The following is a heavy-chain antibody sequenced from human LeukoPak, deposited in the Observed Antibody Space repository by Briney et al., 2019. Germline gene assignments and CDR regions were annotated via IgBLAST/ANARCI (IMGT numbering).Heavy chain of an antibody. CDR2: IKQDGSEK. CDR1: GFTFSSYW. CDR3: ASFSGGTPYYFDY. J-gene: IGHJ4*02. Sequence: PGGSLRLSCAASGFTFSSYWMSWVRQAPGKGLEWVANIKQDGSEKYYVDSVKGRFTISRDNAKNSLYLQMNSLRAEDTAVYYCASFSGGTPYYFDYWGQGTLVTVSS. D-gene: IGHD2-15*01. V-gene: IGHV3-7*01.